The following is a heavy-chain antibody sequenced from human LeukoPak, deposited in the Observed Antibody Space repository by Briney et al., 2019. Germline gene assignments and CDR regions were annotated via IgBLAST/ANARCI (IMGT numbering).Heavy chain of an antibody. V-gene: IGHV4-61*02. Sequence: PSQTLSLTCTVSGGSISSGSYYWSWIRQPAGKGLEWIGRIYTSGSTNYNPSLKSRVTISVDTSKNQFSLKLSSVTAADTAVYYCASTQTRFKQYCSSTSCPIEDYWGQGTLVTVSS. CDR3: ASTQTRFKQYCSSTSCPIEDY. CDR1: GGSISSGSYY. J-gene: IGHJ4*02. D-gene: IGHD2-2*01. CDR2: IYTSGST.